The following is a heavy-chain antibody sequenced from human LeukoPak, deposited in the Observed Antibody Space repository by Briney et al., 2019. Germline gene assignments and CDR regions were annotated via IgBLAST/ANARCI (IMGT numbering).Heavy chain of an antibody. CDR3: ARAIPHYGDYVN. CDR1: GYTLTGYY. Sequence: ASVTVSFMASGYTLTGYYMHSVRPAPGQGLEGMGWINPNSGGTNYAEKFRGRVTMTRDTTISTAYMELSRLRSDATAVYYCARAIPHYGDYVNWGQGPLVTVSS. V-gene: IGHV1-2*02. D-gene: IGHD4-17*01. J-gene: IGHJ4*02. CDR2: INPNSGGT.